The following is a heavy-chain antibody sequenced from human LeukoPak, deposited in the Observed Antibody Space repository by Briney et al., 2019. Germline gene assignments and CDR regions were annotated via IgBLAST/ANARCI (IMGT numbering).Heavy chain of an antibody. CDR2: ISYDGSNE. J-gene: IGHJ4*02. V-gene: IGHV3-30*03. D-gene: IGHD3-10*01. CDR1: GFTFSSYG. CDR3: ARVGYYSSGPFSYFDY. Sequence: GGSLRLSCAASGFTFSSYGMNWVRQAPGKGLEWVAVISYDGSNEYYAESVKGRFTISRDSSENTLYLEMNSLRVEDTAVYYCARVGYYSSGPFSYFDYWGQGTLVTVSS.